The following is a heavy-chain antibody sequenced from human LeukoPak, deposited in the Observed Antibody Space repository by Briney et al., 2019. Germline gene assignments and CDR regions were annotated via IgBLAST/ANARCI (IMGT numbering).Heavy chain of an antibody. CDR2: IYYSGST. J-gene: IGHJ3*02. Sequence: SETLSLTCTVSGGSISSGGYYWSWIRQHPGKGLEWIGYIYYSGSTYYNPSLKSRVTISVDTSKSQFSLKLSSVTAADTAVYYCARDKAQSYDSSEESAFDIWGQETMVTVSS. CDR1: GGSISSGGYY. D-gene: IGHD3-22*01. V-gene: IGHV4-31*03. CDR3: ARDKAQSYDSSEESAFDI.